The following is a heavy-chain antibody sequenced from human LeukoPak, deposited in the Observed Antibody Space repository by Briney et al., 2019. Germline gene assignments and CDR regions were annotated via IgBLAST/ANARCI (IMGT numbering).Heavy chain of an antibody. CDR1: GFTFSSYG. Sequence: GGSLRLSCAASGFTFSSYGMHWVRQAPGKGLEWVAFIRYDGSNKYYADSVKGRFTISRDNSKNTLYLQMNSLRAEDTAVYYCARGRRVAAAYSNWFDPWGQGTLVTVSS. J-gene: IGHJ5*02. CDR3: ARGRRVAAAYSNWFDP. D-gene: IGHD6-13*01. V-gene: IGHV3-30*02. CDR2: IRYDGSNK.